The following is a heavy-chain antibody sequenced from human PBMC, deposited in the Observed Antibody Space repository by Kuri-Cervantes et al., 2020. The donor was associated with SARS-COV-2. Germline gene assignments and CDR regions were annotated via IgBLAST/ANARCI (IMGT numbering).Heavy chain of an antibody. V-gene: IGHV3-30*03. D-gene: IGHD3-3*01. J-gene: IGHJ4*02. CDR2: ISYDGSNK. CDR1: GFTFSSYG. CDR3: ARANYDFWSGYYPADY. Sequence: GSLRLSCAASGFTFSSYGMHWVRQAPGKGLEWVAVISYDGSNKYYADSVKGRFTISRDNAKNSLYLQMNSLRAEDTAVYYCARANYDFWSGYYPADYWGQGTLVTVSS.